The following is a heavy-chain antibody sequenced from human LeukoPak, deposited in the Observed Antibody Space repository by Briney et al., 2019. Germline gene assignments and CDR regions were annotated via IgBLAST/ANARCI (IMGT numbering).Heavy chain of an antibody. CDR1: GGSISSYY. CDR3: GRNAAYCIDC. V-gene: IGHV4-4*07. Sequence: SETLSLTCTVSGGSISSYYWSWIRQPAGKGLEWIGRIYTSGSTNYNPSLKSRVTISLDTSNNQFSLKLTSVTAADTAVYYCGRNAAYCIDCWGQGILVTVSS. D-gene: IGHD3-9*01. CDR2: IYTSGST. J-gene: IGHJ1*01.